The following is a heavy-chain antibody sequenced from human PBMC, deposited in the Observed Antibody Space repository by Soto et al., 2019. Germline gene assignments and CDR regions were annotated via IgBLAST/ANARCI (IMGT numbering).Heavy chain of an antibody. CDR1: GFTSTNYV. CDR3: AKTSESGSYYGPLYY. J-gene: IGHJ4*02. Sequence: EVHLLDSGGGLVQPGGSLRLSCAASGFTSTNYVMNWVRQAPGKGLEWVSSISGSGGSTYYADSVKGRFTISRDNSKNTLYLQMNSLRAEDTAVYYCAKTSESGSYYGPLYYWGQGTLVTVSS. CDR2: ISGSGGST. D-gene: IGHD1-26*01. V-gene: IGHV3-23*01.